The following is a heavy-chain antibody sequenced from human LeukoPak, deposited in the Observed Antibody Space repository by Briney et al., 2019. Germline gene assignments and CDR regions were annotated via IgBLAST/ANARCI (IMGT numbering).Heavy chain of an antibody. D-gene: IGHD3-22*01. J-gene: IGHJ4*02. V-gene: IGHV4-59*02. CDR1: GGSVSSYY. CDR3: ARHHDSRGFYDSFDY. CDR2: IYYTGNT. Sequence: PSETLSLTCSVSGGSVSSYYWSWIRQPPGKGLEWIGYIYYTGNTNYIPSLRSRVTISVDTTKNQFSLKLSSVTAADTAVYYCARHHDSRGFYDSFDYWGQGTLVTVSS.